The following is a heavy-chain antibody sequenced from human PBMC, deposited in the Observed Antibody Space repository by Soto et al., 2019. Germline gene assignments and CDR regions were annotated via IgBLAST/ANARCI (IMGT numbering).Heavy chain of an antibody. Sequence: ASVKVSCKASGYTFTGYYMHWVRQAPGQGLEWMGWINPNSGGTNCVQKFQGRVTMTRDTSISTAYMELSRLRSDDTAVYYCARQGVKYARIYYGMDVWGQGTTVTVSS. CDR3: ARQGVKYARIYYGMDV. D-gene: IGHD2-2*01. CDR2: INPNSGGT. CDR1: GYTFTGYY. V-gene: IGHV1-2*02. J-gene: IGHJ6*02.